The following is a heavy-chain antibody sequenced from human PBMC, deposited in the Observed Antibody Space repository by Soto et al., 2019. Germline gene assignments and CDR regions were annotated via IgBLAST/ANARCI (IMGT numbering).Heavy chain of an antibody. CDR2: IKEDGSEK. CDR1: GFTFSNYG. J-gene: IGHJ4*02. CDR3: ARDPRIAARPLFDY. Sequence: VASLRHSSTTSGFTFSNYGLSWFRQVPGKGLEWVANIKEDGSEKYYVDSVKGRFTISRDNAKNSLYLQMNSLRAEVTAVYYCARDPRIAARPLFDYWGQGT. D-gene: IGHD6-6*01. V-gene: IGHV3-7*01.